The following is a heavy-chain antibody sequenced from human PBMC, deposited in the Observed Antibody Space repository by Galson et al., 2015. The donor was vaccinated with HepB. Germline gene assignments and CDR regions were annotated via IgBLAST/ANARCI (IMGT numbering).Heavy chain of an antibody. V-gene: IGHV3-23*01. J-gene: IGHJ4*02. D-gene: IGHD1-1*01. CDR3: ARNLLETAAYDY. Sequence: SLRLSCAASGFTFRTYAMTWVRQAPGKGLEWVSAISGSGGGTYYADSVKGRFTTSRDNSKDTLYLQMNSLRAEDTAVYYCARNLLETAAYDYWGQGSLVTVSS. CDR2: ISGSGGGT. CDR1: GFTFRTYA.